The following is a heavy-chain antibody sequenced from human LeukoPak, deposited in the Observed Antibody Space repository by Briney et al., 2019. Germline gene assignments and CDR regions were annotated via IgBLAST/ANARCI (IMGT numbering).Heavy chain of an antibody. D-gene: IGHD6-13*01. CDR1: GFTFSNYG. J-gene: IGHJ4*02. CDR2: ILSDATKS. V-gene: IGHV3-30*02. CDR3: VKDPIAAVGTRGFDY. Sequence: GGSLRLSCTASGFTFSNYGILWVRQAPGKGLEWVAFILSDATKSYYVDSVRGRSTLSRDNSKNTVYLQMNSLRVEDTAVYHCVKDPIAAVGTRGFDYWGQGTLVAVSS.